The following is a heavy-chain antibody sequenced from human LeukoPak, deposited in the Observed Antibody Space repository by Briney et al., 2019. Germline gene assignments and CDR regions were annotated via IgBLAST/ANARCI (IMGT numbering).Heavy chain of an antibody. CDR3: ARGGKDRDGYTVADY. Sequence: ASVKVSCKASGYTFTSYAMYWVRQAPRQGLEWMGWINTNTGNPTYAQGFTGRFVFSLDTSVSTAYLQISSLKAEDTAVYYCARGGKDRDGYTVADYWGQGTLVTVSS. J-gene: IGHJ4*02. D-gene: IGHD5-24*01. CDR2: INTNTGNP. CDR1: GYTFTSYA. V-gene: IGHV7-4-1*02.